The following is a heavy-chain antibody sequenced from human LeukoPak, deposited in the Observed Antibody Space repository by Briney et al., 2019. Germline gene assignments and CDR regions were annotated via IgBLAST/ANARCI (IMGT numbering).Heavy chain of an antibody. CDR3: ARDPFYYGMDV. J-gene: IGHJ6*02. V-gene: IGHV3-66*01. CDR1: GFTVSSNY. CDR2: IYSGGTT. Sequence: PGGSLRLSCAASGFTVSSNYMSWVRQAPGEGLEWVSVIYSGGTTYYADSVKGRFTISRDNSKNTLYLQIDSLRAEDTAVYYCARDPFYYGMDVWGQGTTVTVSS.